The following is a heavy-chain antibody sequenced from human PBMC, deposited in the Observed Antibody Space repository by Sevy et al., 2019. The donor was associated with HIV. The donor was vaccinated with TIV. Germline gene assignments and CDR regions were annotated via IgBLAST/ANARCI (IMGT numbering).Heavy chain of an antibody. V-gene: IGHV3-7*03. Sequence: GGSLRLSCAASGLTFSKNWMSWVRQAPGQGLEWVGNIKHDGSEKHYVDSVKGRFTMSRDNIKNSLYLQMNSLRVEDTAVYYCARWLTSGWGGGFDYWGQGTLVTVSS. CDR3: ARWLTSGWGGGFDY. J-gene: IGHJ4*02. CDR2: IKHDGSEK. CDR1: GLTFSKNW. D-gene: IGHD6-19*01.